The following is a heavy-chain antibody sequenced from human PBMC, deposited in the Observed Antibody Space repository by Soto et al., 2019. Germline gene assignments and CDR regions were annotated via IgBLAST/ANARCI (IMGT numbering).Heavy chain of an antibody. CDR3: AREIGTSLDY. D-gene: IGHD6-13*01. CDR1: GFNVSSNY. V-gene: IGHV3-53*01. J-gene: IGHJ4*02. Sequence: LRLSCAASGFNVSSNYLTWVRQAPGKGLEWVSVIYSDGTTYYADSVKGRFTISRDNSKNTLYLQMNSLRAEDTAVYYCAREIGTSLDYWGQGTLVTVSS. CDR2: IYSDGTT.